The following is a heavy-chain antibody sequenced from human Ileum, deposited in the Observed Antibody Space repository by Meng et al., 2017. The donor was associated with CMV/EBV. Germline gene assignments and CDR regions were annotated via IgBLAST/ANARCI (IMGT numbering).Heavy chain of an antibody. CDR2: ISGSGGST. V-gene: IGHV3-23*01. Sequence: GGPLRLPCAASGFTFSNYAMSWVRQAPGKGLEWVSAISGSGGSTFYADSVKGRFTISRDNAKNTLYLQMSGMRVENTAVYYCARDWNGYIDYWGQGNLVTVSS. J-gene: IGHJ4*02. CDR1: GFTFSNYA. D-gene: IGHD3-3*01. CDR3: ARDWNGYIDY.